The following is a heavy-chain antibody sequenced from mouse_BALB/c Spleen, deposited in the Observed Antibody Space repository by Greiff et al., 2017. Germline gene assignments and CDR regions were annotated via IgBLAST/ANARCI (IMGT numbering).Heavy chain of an antibody. Sequence: LVESGAELVKPGASVKLSCTASGFNIKDTYMHWVKQRPEQGLEWIGRIDPANGNTKYDPKFQGKATITADTSSNTAYLQLSSLTSEDTAVYYCARGYDGYYVGAMDYWGQGTSVTVSS. D-gene: IGHD2-3*01. J-gene: IGHJ4*01. CDR3: ARGYDGYYVGAMDY. CDR1: GFNIKDTY. CDR2: IDPANGNT. V-gene: IGHV14-3*02.